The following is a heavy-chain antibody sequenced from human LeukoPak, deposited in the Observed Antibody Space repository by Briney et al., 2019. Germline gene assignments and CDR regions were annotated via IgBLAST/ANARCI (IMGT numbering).Heavy chain of an antibody. V-gene: IGHV3-74*01. D-gene: IGHD2-15*01. Sequence: GGSLRLSCTASGFTFSSYWMQWVRQAPGKGLVWVSRINSDGSSPSYADSVKGRFTISRDNSKNTLYLQMNNLSAEDTAVYYCARETSGSFPYWGQGTLVTVSS. CDR2: INSDGSSP. J-gene: IGHJ4*02. CDR3: ARETSGSFPY. CDR1: GFTFSSYW.